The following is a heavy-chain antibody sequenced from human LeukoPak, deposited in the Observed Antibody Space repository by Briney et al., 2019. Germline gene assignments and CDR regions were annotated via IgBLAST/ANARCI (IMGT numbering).Heavy chain of an antibody. V-gene: IGHV3-21*01. D-gene: IGHD3-22*01. CDR2: ISRSSSYI. J-gene: IGHJ4*02. CDR1: GFTFSSYS. Sequence: GGSLRLSCAASGFTFSSYSMNWVRQAPGKGLEWVSSISRSSSYIYYADSVKGRFTTSRDNAKNSLYLQMNSLRAEDTAVYYCARFSYYYDSSGYSDYWGQGTLVTVSS. CDR3: ARFSYYYDSSGYSDY.